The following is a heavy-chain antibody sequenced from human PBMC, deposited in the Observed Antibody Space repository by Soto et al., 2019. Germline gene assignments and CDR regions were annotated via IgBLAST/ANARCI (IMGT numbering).Heavy chain of an antibody. CDR2: LSTGSDYT. Sequence: GGSLRLSCAASGFTFSDFYMSWIRQAPGKGLEWVSSLSTGSDYTNYADSMKGRFTISRDNAKNSLYLQMNSLRVEDTAVYFCARVSTLYYFGLDVWGQGTTVTVSS. CDR3: ARVSTLYYFGLDV. CDR1: GFTFSDFY. J-gene: IGHJ6*02. V-gene: IGHV3-11*06.